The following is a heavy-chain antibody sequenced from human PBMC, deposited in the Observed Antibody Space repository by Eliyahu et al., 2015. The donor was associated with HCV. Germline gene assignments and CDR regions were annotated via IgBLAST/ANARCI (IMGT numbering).Heavy chain of an antibody. CDR2: IDHGGST. D-gene: IGHD2-15*01. J-gene: IGHJ5*02. CDR1: GGSFSGHY. V-gene: IGHV4-34*01. Sequence: QVQLXQWGAGLLKPSETLSLTCAVYGGSFSGHYWSWIRQPPGKGLEWIGEIDHGGSTNYNPSLKSRATISMDTSKNQFSLKLTSVTAADTAIYYCARAAEIAVTATFWFDPWGQGMLVTVSS. CDR3: ARAAEIAVTATFWFDP.